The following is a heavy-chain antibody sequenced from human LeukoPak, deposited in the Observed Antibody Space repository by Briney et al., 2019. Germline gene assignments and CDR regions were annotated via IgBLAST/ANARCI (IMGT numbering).Heavy chain of an antibody. CDR2: ISYDGSNK. D-gene: IGHD3-16*02. J-gene: IGHJ4*02. CDR1: GFTFSSYA. CDR3: AREGGYVWGSYRPFDY. Sequence: TGGSLRLSCAASGFTFSSYAMHWVRQAPGKGLEWVAVISYDGSNKYYADSVKGRFTISRDNSKNTLYLQMNSLRAEDTAVYYCAREGGYVWGSYRPFDYWGQGTLATVSS. V-gene: IGHV3-30*04.